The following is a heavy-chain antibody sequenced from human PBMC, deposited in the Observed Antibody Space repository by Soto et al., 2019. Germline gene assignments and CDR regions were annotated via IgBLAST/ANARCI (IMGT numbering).Heavy chain of an antibody. CDR1: GDSVSTNSAT. Sequence: SQTLSLTCAISGDSVSTNSATWDGIRQSPSRGLEWLGRTYYRSNWYTDYAVSVKGRITISPDTSNNQLSLQLNSVTPDDTAVYYCARLIGNSWLDSWGQGTLVTVSS. D-gene: IGHD2-8*01. J-gene: IGHJ5*01. V-gene: IGHV6-1*01. CDR3: ARLIGNSWLDS. CDR2: TYYRSNWYT.